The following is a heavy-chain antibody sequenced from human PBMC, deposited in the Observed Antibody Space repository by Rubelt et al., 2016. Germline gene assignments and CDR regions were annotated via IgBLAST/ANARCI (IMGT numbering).Heavy chain of an antibody. CDR3: VRDPTTYYDFWSGYSLAFDV. J-gene: IGHJ3*01. CDR2: IYSGGNT. Sequence: EVQLVESGGGLIQPGGSLRLSCAASGFTVSSNYMSWVRQAPGKGLEWVSVIYSGGNTYHADSVMGRFTISRDNSKNTRYLQMSSRRSEDTAVYYCVRDPTTYYDFWSGYSLAFDVWGQGTTVTVSS. V-gene: IGHV3-66*03. CDR1: GFTVSSNY. D-gene: IGHD3-3*01.